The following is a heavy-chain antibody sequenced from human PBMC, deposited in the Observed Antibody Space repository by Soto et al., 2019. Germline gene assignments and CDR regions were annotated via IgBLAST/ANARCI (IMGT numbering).Heavy chain of an antibody. V-gene: IGHV1-18*01. CDR2: INPYNGNTNK. Sequence: ASVKVSCKASGYTFTSYGISWVRQAPGQGLEWMGWINPYNGNTNKNSAQKLQGRVTLTTNTSTSTAYMELRSLRSDDTAVYYCARGIISDYWGQGTLVTVSS. CDR1: GYTFTSYG. D-gene: IGHD2-15*01. J-gene: IGHJ4*02. CDR3: ARGIISDY.